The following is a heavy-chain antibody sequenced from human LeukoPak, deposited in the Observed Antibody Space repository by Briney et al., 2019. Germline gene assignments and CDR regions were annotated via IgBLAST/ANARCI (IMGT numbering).Heavy chain of an antibody. Sequence: SETLSLTCTVSGGSISSDNYYWVWIRQPPGKGLEWIGNVFYSGNTHYNSSLKSRVTISIDTSKNQFSLKLNSMTAADTAVHYCARDSSSGYDSSWTVDFWGQGTLVTVSS. CDR3: ARDSSSGYDSSWTVDF. J-gene: IGHJ4*02. CDR2: VFYSGNT. V-gene: IGHV4-39*07. CDR1: GGSISSDNYY. D-gene: IGHD3-22*01.